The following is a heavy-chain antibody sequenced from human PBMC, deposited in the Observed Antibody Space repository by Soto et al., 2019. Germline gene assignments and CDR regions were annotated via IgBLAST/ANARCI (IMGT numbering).Heavy chain of an antibody. J-gene: IGHJ6*02. CDR3: AIARTIVVVSSSMIMDYHYYYCIDF. D-gene: IGHD2-2*01. CDR1: GDSISSYC. CDR2: VYPSGST. Sequence: SSETLSLTCTVSGDSISSYCWCWIRQPAGKGLEWIGRVYPSGSTNYNPSLKSRVPMSVDTSKNQFSLKLSSVTAADTAVYCCAIARTIVVVSSSMIMDYHYYYCIDFWGPGTLVTVSS. V-gene: IGHV4-4*07.